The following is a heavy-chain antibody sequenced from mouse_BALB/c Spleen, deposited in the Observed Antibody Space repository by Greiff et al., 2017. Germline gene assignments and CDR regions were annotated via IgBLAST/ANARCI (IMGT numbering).Heavy chain of an antibody. CDR1: GYTFTSYW. CDR3: ARSGHYGNSFDY. CDR2: INPSTGYT. J-gene: IGHJ2*01. Sequence: VQLVESGAELAKPGASVKMSCKASGYTFTSYWMHWVKQRPGQGLEWIGYINPSTGYTEYNQKFKDKATLTADKSSSTAYMQLSSLTSEDSAVYYCARSGHYGNSFDYWGQGTTLTVSS. D-gene: IGHD2-1*01. V-gene: IGHV1-7*01.